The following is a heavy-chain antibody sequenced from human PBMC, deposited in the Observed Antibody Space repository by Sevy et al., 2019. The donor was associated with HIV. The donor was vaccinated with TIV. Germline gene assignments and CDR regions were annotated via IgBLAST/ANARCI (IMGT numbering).Heavy chain of an antibody. D-gene: IGHD4-17*01. V-gene: IGHV4-4*02. Sequence: SETLSLTCAVFGGSISSGNWWSWVRQPPGKGLEWIGEVYHSGTTKYNPSLKSRLTISVDKSKNQFSLKLSSVTAADTAVYYCVRGPYGGGTYFDFWGQGTLVTVSS. CDR2: VYHSGTT. J-gene: IGHJ4*02. CDR3: VRGPYGGGTYFDF. CDR1: GGSISSGNW.